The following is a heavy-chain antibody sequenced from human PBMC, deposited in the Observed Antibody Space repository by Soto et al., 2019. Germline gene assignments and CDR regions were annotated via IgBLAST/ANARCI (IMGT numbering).Heavy chain of an antibody. CDR1: GDSVSRNCAA. D-gene: IGHD5-18*01. CDR2: TYCRCRWYN. CDR3: ARWIQGSHPFEI. J-gene: IGHJ3*02. V-gene: IGHV6-1*01. Sequence: SRTTSLTFSITGDSVSRNCAAWHWIRQSPSRGLEWRGRTYCRCRWYNQYAVSVKSRITINQDTSKNQFSLQLNSVTREDTDVYYCARWIQGSHPFEIWGQGPMV.